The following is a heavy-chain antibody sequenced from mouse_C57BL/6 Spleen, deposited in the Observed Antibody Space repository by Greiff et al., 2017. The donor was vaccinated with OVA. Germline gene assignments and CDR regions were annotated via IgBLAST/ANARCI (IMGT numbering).Heavy chain of an antibody. CDR1: GYTFTSYG. Sequence: VKLMESGAELARPGASVKLSCKASGYTFTSYGISWVKQRTGQGLEWIGEIYPRSGNTYYNEKFKGKATLTADKSSSTAYMELRSLTSEDSAVYFCARRTGTEEVGYWGQGTTLTVSS. CDR3: ARRTGTEEVGY. V-gene: IGHV1-81*01. J-gene: IGHJ2*01. CDR2: IYPRSGNT. D-gene: IGHD4-1*01.